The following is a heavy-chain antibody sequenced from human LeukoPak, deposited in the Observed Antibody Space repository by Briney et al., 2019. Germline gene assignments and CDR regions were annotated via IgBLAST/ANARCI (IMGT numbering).Heavy chain of an antibody. V-gene: IGHV4-59*01. CDR1: GGSISSDY. Sequence: SETLSLTCTVSGGSISSDYWSWIRQPPGKGLEWIGYIYYSGSTNYNPSLKSRVTISVDTSKNQFSLKLSSVTAADTAVYYCARNYDYVWGSYPPRGFDPWGQGTLVTVSS. D-gene: IGHD3-16*02. CDR3: ARNYDYVWGSYPPRGFDP. J-gene: IGHJ5*02. CDR2: IYYSGST.